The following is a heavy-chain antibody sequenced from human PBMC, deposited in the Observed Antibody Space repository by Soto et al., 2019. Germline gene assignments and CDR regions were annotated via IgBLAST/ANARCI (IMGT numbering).Heavy chain of an antibody. CDR2: INHSGST. CDR1: GGSFSGYY. D-gene: IGHD6-19*01. V-gene: IGHV4-34*01. CDR3: ARGAVAGILDY. J-gene: IGHJ4*02. Sequence: QVQLQQWGAGLLKPSETLSLTCAVYGGSFSGYYWSWIRQPPGKGLEWIGEINHSGSTNYNPSLKSRVTISVDTSKNQFSLKLSSVTAADTAVYYRARGAVAGILDYWGQGTLVTVSS.